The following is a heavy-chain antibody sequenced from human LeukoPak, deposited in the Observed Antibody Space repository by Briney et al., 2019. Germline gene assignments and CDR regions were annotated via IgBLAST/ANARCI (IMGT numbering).Heavy chain of an antibody. Sequence: PSETLSLACTVSGGSISSYYWTWIRQPPGKGLEWIGYIYYSGSTNYNPSLKSRVTISVDTSKNQFSLKLSSVTAADTAVYYCARSDGGYYFDYWGQGTLVTVSS. CDR2: IYYSGST. J-gene: IGHJ4*02. CDR1: GGSISSYY. D-gene: IGHD3-16*01. CDR3: ARSDGGYYFDY. V-gene: IGHV4-59*08.